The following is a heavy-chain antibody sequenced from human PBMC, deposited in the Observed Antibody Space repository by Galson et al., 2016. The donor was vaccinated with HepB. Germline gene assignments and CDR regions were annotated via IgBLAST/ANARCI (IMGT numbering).Heavy chain of an antibody. D-gene: IGHD2-15*01. J-gene: IGHJ4*02. V-gene: IGHV3-9*01. Sequence: SLRLSCAASGFTFDDYAMHWVRQAPWKGLEWVSGISWNSGSIGYADSVKGRFTISRDNAKNSLYLQMNSLRAEDTALYYCAKDTSGGDFDYWGQGTLVTVSS. CDR3: AKDTSGGDFDY. CDR2: ISWNSGSI. CDR1: GFTFDDYA.